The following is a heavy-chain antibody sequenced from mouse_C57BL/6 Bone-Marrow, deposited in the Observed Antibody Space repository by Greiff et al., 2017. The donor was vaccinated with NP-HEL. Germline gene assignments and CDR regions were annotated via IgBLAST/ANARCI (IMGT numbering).Heavy chain of an antibody. J-gene: IGHJ2*01. V-gene: IGHV1-72*01. CDR1: GYTFTSYW. CDR2: IDPNSGGT. CDR3: ARISDPYYYGSIDY. D-gene: IGHD1-1*01. Sequence: QVQLKQPGAELVKPGASVKLSCKASGYTFTSYWMHWVKQRPGRGLEWIGRIDPNSGGTKYNEKFKSKATLTVDKPSSPAYMQLSSLTSEDSAVYYCARISDPYYYGSIDYWGQGTTLTVSS.